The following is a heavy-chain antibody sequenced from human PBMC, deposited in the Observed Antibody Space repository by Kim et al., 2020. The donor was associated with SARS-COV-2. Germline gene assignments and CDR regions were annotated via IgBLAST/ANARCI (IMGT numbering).Heavy chain of an antibody. Sequence: GGSLRLSCAASGYTVTYSYMGWVRQAPGKGLEWVSLIYSGGNTIYADTVKGRLIISRDHSKNTLYLQMNSLRAEDTAVYYCATVVFYYDAGYFKNWGQGTLVIVSS. V-gene: IGHV3-66*01. CDR3: ATVVFYYDAGYFKN. CDR2: IYSGGNT. J-gene: IGHJ1*01. CDR1: GYTVTYSY. D-gene: IGHD3-22*01.